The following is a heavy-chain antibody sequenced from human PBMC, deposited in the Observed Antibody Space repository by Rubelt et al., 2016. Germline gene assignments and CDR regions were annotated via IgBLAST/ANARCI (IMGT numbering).Heavy chain of an antibody. V-gene: IGHV1-18*01. Sequence: QVQLVQSGAEVKKPGASVKVSCTASGYTFTTYGISWVRQAPGQGLEWMGWIRTYNGNTNYAQKLQGRVTMTTDTSTSTAYMELRSLRSDDTAMYFCARGYCSSANCLFNWFDPWGQGTLVTVSS. CDR3: ARGYCSSANCLFNWFDP. D-gene: IGHD2-2*01. CDR1: GYTFTTYG. CDR2: IRTYNGNT. J-gene: IGHJ5*02.